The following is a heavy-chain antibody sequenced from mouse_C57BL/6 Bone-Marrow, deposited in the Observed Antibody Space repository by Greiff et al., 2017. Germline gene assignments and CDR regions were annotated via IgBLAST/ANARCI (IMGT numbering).Heavy chain of an antibody. V-gene: IGHV14-3*01. D-gene: IGHD2-3*01. CDR2: IDPANGNT. J-gene: IGHJ3*01. CDR1: GFNIKNTY. Sequence: VQLQQSVAELVRPGASVKLSCTASGFNIKNTYMHWVKQRPEQGLEWIGRIDPANGNTNYAPKFKGKATITADTSSNTAYLQLSSLAAEDASICYWALDYDGYYVGIAYWGQGTLVTVSA. CDR3: ALDYDGYYVGIAY.